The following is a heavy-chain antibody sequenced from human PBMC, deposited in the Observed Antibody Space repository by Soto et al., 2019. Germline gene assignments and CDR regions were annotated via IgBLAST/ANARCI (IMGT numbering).Heavy chain of an antibody. CDR3: AMPYYYDSSGSYYYGKDV. V-gene: IGHV5-10-1*01. Sequence: GESLKISCKGSGYSFTSYWISWVRQMPGKGLEWMGRIDPSDSYTNYSPSFQGHVTISADKSISTAYLQWSSLKASDTAMYYCAMPYYYDSSGSYYYGKDVWGQGTTVTVSS. D-gene: IGHD3-22*01. CDR1: GYSFTSYW. CDR2: IDPSDSYT. J-gene: IGHJ6*02.